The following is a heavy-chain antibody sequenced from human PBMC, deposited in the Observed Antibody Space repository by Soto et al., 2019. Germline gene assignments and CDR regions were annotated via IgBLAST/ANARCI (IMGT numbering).Heavy chain of an antibody. D-gene: IGHD3-3*01. J-gene: IGHJ4*02. CDR3: AREGVGPYDFWSGYYVH. V-gene: IGHV3-30-3*01. CDR2: ISYDATNQ. Sequence: QVQLVESGGGVVQPGRSLRLSCTASGFIFSQYVMHWVRQAPGKGLEWVAIISYDATNQYYADSERGRFTISRDNSNNTVYLQMNRLSAEDTAVYYCAREGVGPYDFWSGYYVHWGQGTLVTVSS. CDR1: GFIFSQYV.